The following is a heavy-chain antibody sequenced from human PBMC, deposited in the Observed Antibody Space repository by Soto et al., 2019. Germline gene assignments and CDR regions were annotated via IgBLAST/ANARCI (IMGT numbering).Heavy chain of an antibody. J-gene: IGHJ4*02. Sequence: PGGSLRLSCGPSGLTFIVSARSWVRQAPGKGLEWVSSISGSGGTTYYGDSVKGRFTISRDNAKNSLYLQMNSLRAEDSAVYYCARPLVGGTIAFEYWGQGTLVTVSS. CDR2: ISGSGGTT. CDR3: ARPLVGGTIAFEY. D-gene: IGHD1-26*01. V-gene: IGHV3-23*01. CDR1: GLTFIVSA.